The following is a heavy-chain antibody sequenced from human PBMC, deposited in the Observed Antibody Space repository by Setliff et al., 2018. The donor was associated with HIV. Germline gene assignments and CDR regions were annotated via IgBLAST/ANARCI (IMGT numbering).Heavy chain of an antibody. J-gene: IGHJ6*03. D-gene: IGHD6-13*01. Sequence: SETLSLTCTVSGDSITNHAWNWLRQPPGERLEWIGYGTSSGHSYCNPSLNSRVTISVDASKSQFSLKVNSVTAADTAVYSCARGARLLAGYSDRWDYYYMGVWGKGATVTVSS. CDR1: GDSITNHA. CDR2: GTSSGHS. V-gene: IGHV4-59*11. CDR3: ARGARLLAGYSDRWDYYYMGV.